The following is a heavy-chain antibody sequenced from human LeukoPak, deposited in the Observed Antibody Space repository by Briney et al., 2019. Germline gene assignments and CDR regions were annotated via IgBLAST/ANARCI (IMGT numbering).Heavy chain of an antibody. Sequence: PGGSLRLSCATSGFTFSTYWMSWVRQTPGKGLEWVAKIKPDGSEKSYVDSVKDRFTISRDNAKNSVYLQMNSLRVEDTAVYYCARGQLADNQWGQGALVTVSS. CDR2: IKPDGSEK. D-gene: IGHD1-14*01. CDR1: GFTFSTYW. J-gene: IGHJ4*02. CDR3: ARGQLADNQ. V-gene: IGHV3-7*01.